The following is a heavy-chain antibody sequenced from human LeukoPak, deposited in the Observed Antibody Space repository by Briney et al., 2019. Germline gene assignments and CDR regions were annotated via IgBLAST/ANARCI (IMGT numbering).Heavy chain of an antibody. Sequence: SETLSLTCIVSGGSLSRHYWCWLRQAPAKGLDGIGYIYYSGSTNYNPSLKSRVTISVDASKNQFSLKLSSVTAADTAVYYCARDSCSSTSCYTWSFDYWGQGTLVTVSS. D-gene: IGHD2-2*02. V-gene: IGHV4-59*11. CDR3: ARDSCSSTSCYTWSFDY. CDR1: GGSLSRHY. J-gene: IGHJ4*02. CDR2: IYYSGST.